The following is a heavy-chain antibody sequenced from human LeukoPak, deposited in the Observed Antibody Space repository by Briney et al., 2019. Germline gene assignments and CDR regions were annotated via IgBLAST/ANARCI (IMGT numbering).Heavy chain of an antibody. J-gene: IGHJ6*03. CDR3: AKEPGDYYYYMDV. CDR1: GFTFSSYG. D-gene: IGHD3-10*01. V-gene: IGHV3-30*02. CDR2: IRYDGSNK. Sequence: PGGSLRLSCAASGFTFSSYGMHWVRQAPGKGLEWVAFIRYDGSNKYYADSVKGRFTISRDNSKNTLYLQMNSLRAEDTAVYYCAKEPGDYYYYMDVWGKGTTVTVSS.